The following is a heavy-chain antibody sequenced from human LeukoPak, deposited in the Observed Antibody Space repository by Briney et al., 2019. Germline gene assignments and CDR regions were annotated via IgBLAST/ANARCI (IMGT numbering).Heavy chain of an antibody. V-gene: IGHV3-7*01. Sequence: RGSLRLSCSASGFTFSRFWMSWVRQAPGKGLEYVALIKQGGSEIYHMDSVKGRFTISRDDATNSLYLQMNSLRVEDTALYYCARDRESESDSEGDYWGQGTLVTVSS. CDR1: GFTFSRFW. CDR2: IKQGGSEI. D-gene: IGHD4-11*01. CDR3: ARDRESESDSEGDY. J-gene: IGHJ4*02.